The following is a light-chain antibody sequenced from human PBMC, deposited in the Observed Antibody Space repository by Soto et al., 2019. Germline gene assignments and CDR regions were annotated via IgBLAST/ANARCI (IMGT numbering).Light chain of an antibody. CDR2: GAS. V-gene: IGKV1-39*01. J-gene: IGKJ1*01. Sequence: DIQMTQSPSSLSASLGDRVTITCRTSQNIYNSLNWYQQKAGRAPAVLIYGASNLQGGVPLRFSGSGPGTDFTLTISCLQPEDSATYYCQESRCALWGTCGQGTKVEVK. CDR1: QNIYNS. CDR3: QESRCALWGT.